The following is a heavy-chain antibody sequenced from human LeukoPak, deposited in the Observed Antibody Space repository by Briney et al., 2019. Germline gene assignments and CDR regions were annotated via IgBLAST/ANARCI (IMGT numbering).Heavy chain of an antibody. CDR1: VDTASSNSAA. D-gene: IGHD6-19*01. V-gene: IGHV6-1*01. CDR2: TYYRSKWYN. CDR3: ARAPGQWLAYFDY. Sequence: SQTLSPTSPIPVDTASSNSAALNWIMQSPSRNLEWLGRTYYRSKWYNDYAVSVKSRITINPDTSKNPFSLQLNSVTPEDTAVYYCARAPGQWLAYFDYWGQGTLVTVSS. J-gene: IGHJ4*02.